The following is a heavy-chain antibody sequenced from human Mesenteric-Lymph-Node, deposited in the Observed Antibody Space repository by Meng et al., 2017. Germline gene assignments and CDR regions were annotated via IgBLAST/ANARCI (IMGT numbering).Heavy chain of an antibody. Sequence: ASVKVSCKASGYTFTGYYMHWVRQAPGQGLEWMGWTNPNSGGTNYAQKFQGRVTMTRDTSISTAYMELSRLRSDDTAVYYCAGSGVVVVITDDAFDIWGQGTMVTVSS. V-gene: IGHV1-2*02. D-gene: IGHD3-22*01. CDR2: TNPNSGGT. J-gene: IGHJ3*02. CDR1: GYTFTGYY. CDR3: AGSGVVVVITDDAFDI.